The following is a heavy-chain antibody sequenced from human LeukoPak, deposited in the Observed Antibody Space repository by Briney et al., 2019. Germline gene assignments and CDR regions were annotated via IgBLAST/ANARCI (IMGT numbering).Heavy chain of an antibody. V-gene: IGHV4-4*07. CDR3: ASFRGSSSSSVDY. J-gene: IGHJ4*02. CDR2: IYTSGST. CDR1: GDSIRSYY. D-gene: IGHD6-13*01. Sequence: SETLSLTCTVSGDSIRSYYWSWIRQPAGKGLEWIGRIYTSGSTNYNPSLKSRVTISVDTSKNQFSLKLSSVTAADTAVYYCASFRGSSSSSVDYWGQGTLVTVSS.